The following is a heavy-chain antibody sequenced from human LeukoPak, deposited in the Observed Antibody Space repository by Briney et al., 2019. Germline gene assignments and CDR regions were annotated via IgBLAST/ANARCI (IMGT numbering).Heavy chain of an antibody. CDR1: GFTFSNYN. J-gene: IGHJ4*02. V-gene: IGHV3-30*02. CDR3: ARDNSLFY. D-gene: IGHD2-21*01. Sequence: GGSLRLSCAASGFTFSNYNINWVRQAPGKGLEWVAFIRYDGSNKYYADSVKGRFTISRDNSKNTLYLQMNSLRAEDTAVYYCARDNSLFYWGQGTLVTVSS. CDR2: IRYDGSNK.